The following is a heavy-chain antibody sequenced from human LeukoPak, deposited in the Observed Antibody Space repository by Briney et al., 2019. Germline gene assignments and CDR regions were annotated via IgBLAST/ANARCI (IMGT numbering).Heavy chain of an antibody. CDR1: VYTFTIYY. CDR3: ARDNITSSLADP. V-gene: IGHV1-46*01. CDR2: FRPSDGAT. Sequence: ASVNVSCKASVYTFTIYYMHWVRQAPGQGLGWMGIFRPSDGATSYAHKFQGRVTMTSDTSTPTFYMELSSLTSEDTAVYYCARDNITSSLADPWGQGTLVTVSS. D-gene: IGHD2/OR15-2a*01. J-gene: IGHJ5*02.